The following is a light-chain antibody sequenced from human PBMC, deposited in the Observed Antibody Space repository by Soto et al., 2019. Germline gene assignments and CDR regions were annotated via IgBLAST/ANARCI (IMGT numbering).Light chain of an antibody. V-gene: IGKV3-11*01. CDR3: QQRSNWPPGLT. Sequence: EIVLTQSPATLSLSPGEIATLSCRASQSISTYLAWYQQKPGQAPRLLIYDVSKRAAGVPARFSGSGSGTDFTLTISSLKPEDVAVYYCQQRSNWPPGLTFGGGTKVEI. J-gene: IGKJ4*01. CDR2: DVS. CDR1: QSISTY.